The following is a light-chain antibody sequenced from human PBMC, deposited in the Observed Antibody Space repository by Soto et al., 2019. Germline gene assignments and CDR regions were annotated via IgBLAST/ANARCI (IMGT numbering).Light chain of an antibody. CDR3: QSYDISLSAVV. CDR1: SSNLGADYD. Sequence: QSVVTQPPSVSGAPGQRVTISCTGSSSNLGADYDVHWYQQFPGTAPKVLIYANINRPSGVPDRFSASKSGTSASLAITGLHAEDEADYYCQSYDISLSAVVFGGGTKLTVL. J-gene: IGLJ2*01. V-gene: IGLV1-40*01. CDR2: ANI.